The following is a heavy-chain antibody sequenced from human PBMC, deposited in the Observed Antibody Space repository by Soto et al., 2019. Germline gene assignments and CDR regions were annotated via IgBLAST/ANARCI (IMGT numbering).Heavy chain of an antibody. CDR2: INAGNGNT. J-gene: IGHJ6*04. D-gene: IGHD2-2*01. Sequence: QVQLVQSGAEVKKPGASVKVSCKASGYTFTSYAMHWVRQAPGQRLEWMGWINAGNGNTKYSQKFQGRVTITRDTSASTAYMELSSLRSEDTAVYYCAREVPPELGYCSSTSCLRPLGVWGKGTTVTVPS. CDR1: GYTFTSYA. V-gene: IGHV1-3*01. CDR3: AREVPPELGYCSSTSCLRPLGV.